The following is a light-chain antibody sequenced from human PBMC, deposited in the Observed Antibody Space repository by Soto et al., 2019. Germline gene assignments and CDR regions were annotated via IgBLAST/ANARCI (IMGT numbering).Light chain of an antibody. CDR2: WAS. Sequence: EIVLTQSPGTLSLSPGDRATLSCRASQSLSVSYIAWYQQRPGQPPKLLFYWASTRESGVPDRFSGSGSGTHFTLTISRLQAEDVAVYYCQQFYSSPPTFGQGTKVEIK. V-gene: IGKV4-1*01. CDR3: QQFYSSPPT. CDR1: QSLSVSY. J-gene: IGKJ1*01.